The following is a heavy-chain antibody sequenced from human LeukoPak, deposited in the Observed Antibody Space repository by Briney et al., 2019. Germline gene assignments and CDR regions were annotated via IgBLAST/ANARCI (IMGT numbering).Heavy chain of an antibody. J-gene: IGHJ4*02. CDR2: IYSGGST. CDR1: GFTVSSNY. V-gene: IGHV3-53*01. Sequence: GGSLRLSCAASGFTVSSNYMSWVRQAPGKGLEWVSAIYSGGSTYYADSVKGRFTISRDNSKNTLYLQMNSLRAEDTAVYYSARGGDEYSSSWYQFDYWGQGTLVTVSS. CDR3: ARGGDEYSSSWYQFDY. D-gene: IGHD6-13*01.